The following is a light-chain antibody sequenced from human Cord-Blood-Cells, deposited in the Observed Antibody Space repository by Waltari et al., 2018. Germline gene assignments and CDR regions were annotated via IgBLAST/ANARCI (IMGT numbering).Light chain of an antibody. J-gene: IGKJ4*01. Sequence: DVQMTQPPSSLPSFVVDRITITCRASQSISSYLNWYQQKPGKAPKLLIYAASSLQSGVPSRFSGSGSGTDFTLTISSLQPEDFATYYCQQNYSNPLTFGGGTKVEIK. CDR2: AAS. CDR1: QSISSY. V-gene: IGKV1-39*01. CDR3: QQNYSNPLT.